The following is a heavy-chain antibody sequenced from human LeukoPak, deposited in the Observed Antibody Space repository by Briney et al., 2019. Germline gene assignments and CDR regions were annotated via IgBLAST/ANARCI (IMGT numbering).Heavy chain of an antibody. CDR3: ARAGLFRPAAIGEGLH. D-gene: IGHD2-2*01. V-gene: IGHV1-69*05. CDR1: GGTFSSYA. CDR2: IIPIFGTA. Sequence: SVKVSCKASGGTFSSYAISWVRQAPGQGLEWMGGIIPIFGTANYAQKFQGRVTITTDESTSTAYMELSSLRSEDTAMYYCARAGLFRPAAIGEGLHWGQGTLVTVSS. J-gene: IGHJ4*02.